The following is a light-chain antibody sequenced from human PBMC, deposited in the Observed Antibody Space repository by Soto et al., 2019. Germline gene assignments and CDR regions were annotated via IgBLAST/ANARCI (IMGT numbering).Light chain of an antibody. Sequence: EVVLTQSPATLSLFVGERGTLSCRASQNVADCLAWYQQKPGQPPRLLIYDASKRATGVPARFSGSGSGTDFTLTITTLEPEDFAVYFYQQRANWPPVTFGQGTKVEIK. CDR1: QNVADC. CDR2: DAS. CDR3: QQRANWPPVT. J-gene: IGKJ1*01. V-gene: IGKV3-11*01.